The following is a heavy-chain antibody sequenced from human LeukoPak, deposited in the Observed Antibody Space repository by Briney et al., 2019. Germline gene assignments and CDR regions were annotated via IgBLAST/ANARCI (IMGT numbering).Heavy chain of an antibody. Sequence: GGSLRLSCAASGFIFSNAWMSWVRQTPGKGLEWVGRIKSKTDAGPTDYAASVKGRFTVSRDDSKNTLYLEMNSLKNEDTAVYYCTTGPAKGFDYWGQGTLVTVSS. V-gene: IGHV3-15*01. CDR3: TTGPAKGFDY. CDR2: IKSKTDAGPT. J-gene: IGHJ4*02. CDR1: GFIFSNAW. D-gene: IGHD4/OR15-4a*01.